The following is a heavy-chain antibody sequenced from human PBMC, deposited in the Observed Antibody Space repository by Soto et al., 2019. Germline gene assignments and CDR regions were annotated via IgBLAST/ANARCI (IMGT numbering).Heavy chain of an antibody. CDR2: IKSKTDGGTT. Sequence: EVQLVESGGGLVKPGGSLRLSRAASGFTFSNAWMSWVRQAPGKGLEWVGRIKSKTDGGTTDYAAPVKGRFTISRDDSKNTLYLQMNSLKTEDTAVYYCTTIKTLPTGYSSSWETYYYMDVWGKGTTVTVSS. D-gene: IGHD6-13*01. CDR1: GFTFSNAW. V-gene: IGHV3-15*01. J-gene: IGHJ6*03. CDR3: TTIKTLPTGYSSSWETYYYMDV.